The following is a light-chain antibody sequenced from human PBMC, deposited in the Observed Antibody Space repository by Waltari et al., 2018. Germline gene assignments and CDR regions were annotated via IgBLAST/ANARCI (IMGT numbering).Light chain of an antibody. CDR2: KAS. CDR1: QSISYS. Sequence: DIQMAQSPSTLSASVGDGVTITCRASQSISYSLAWYQQKPGKAPKLLIYKASTLEGGVPSRFSGSGSGTEFTLTITSLQPDDFATYYCQQYNRYSSFGQGTRLEI. V-gene: IGKV1-5*03. J-gene: IGKJ5*01. CDR3: QQYNRYSS.